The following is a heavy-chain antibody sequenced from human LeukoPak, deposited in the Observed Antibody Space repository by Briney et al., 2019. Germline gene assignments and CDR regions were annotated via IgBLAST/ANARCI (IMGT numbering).Heavy chain of an antibody. CDR2: INPNSGGT. J-gene: IGHJ4*02. D-gene: IGHD5-12*01. CDR3: ARRGLKATGVVDY. CDR1: GYTFTGYY. Sequence: ASVKVSCKASGYTFTGYYMHWVRQAPGQGLEWMGWINPNSGGTNYAQKFQGRVTMTRDTSISTAYMELSRLRSDDAAVYYCARRGLKATGVVDYWGQGTLVTVSS. V-gene: IGHV1-2*02.